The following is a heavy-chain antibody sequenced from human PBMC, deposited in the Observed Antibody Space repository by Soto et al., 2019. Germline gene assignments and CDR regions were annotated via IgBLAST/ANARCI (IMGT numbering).Heavy chain of an antibody. CDR3: ARGGEVGVAESEAFAM. V-gene: IGHV1-46*01. Sequence: QVQLVQSGAEVKKPGASVKISCTASGYTVTTHYMHWVRQAPGRGLEWMGAITHGSGAAKYTQTFQARVTMPKDTSTNTVYMELAALRSEDTAGFYWARGGEVGVAESEAFAMWGQGTMVTVSS. J-gene: IGHJ3*02. D-gene: IGHD3-3*01. CDR1: GYTVTTHY. CDR2: ITHGSGAA.